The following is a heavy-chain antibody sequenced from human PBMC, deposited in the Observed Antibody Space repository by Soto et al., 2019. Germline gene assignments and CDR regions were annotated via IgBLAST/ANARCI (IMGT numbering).Heavy chain of an antibody. CDR3: ARRRGGVVATENWFDP. J-gene: IGHJ5*02. CDR2: ISYSGTT. D-gene: IGHD5-12*01. V-gene: IGHV4-39*01. CDR1: SGSISSSSYY. Sequence: QLQLQESGPGLVKPSETLSLTCTVSSGSISSSSYYWGWIRQSPGKGLEWIGTISYSGTTYYNPSRKSRVPLSVDTSKSPFSLNLSSVTAADTAVYYCARRRGGVVATENWFDPWGQGTLVTVSS.